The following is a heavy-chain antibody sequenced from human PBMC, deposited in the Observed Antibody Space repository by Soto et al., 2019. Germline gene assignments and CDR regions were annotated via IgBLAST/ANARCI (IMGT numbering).Heavy chain of an antibody. D-gene: IGHD6-13*01. CDR2: IYYSGST. CDR3: ARCIAAAGTGHYYYGMDV. V-gene: IGHV4-39*01. CDR1: GGSISSSSYY. J-gene: IGHJ6*02. Sequence: PSETLSLTCTVSGGSISSSSYYWGWIRQPPGKGLEWIGSIYYSGSTYYNPSLKSRVTISVDTSKNQFSLKLSSVTAADTAVYYCARCIAAAGTGHYYYGMDVWGQGTTVT.